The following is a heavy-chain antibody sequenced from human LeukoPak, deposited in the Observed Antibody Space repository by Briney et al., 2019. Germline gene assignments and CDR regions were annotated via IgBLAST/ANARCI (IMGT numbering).Heavy chain of an antibody. CDR3: ARDGVDYVVDTDMIYFDY. Sequence: PGRSLRLSCAASGFTFSSYGMHWVRQAPGKGLEWVGVTWSVGSNKYYAASVKGRFTISRDNSKNTLYLQMNSLRAEDTAVYYCARDGVDYVVDTDMIYFDYWGQGTLVTASS. CDR1: GFTFSSYG. D-gene: IGHD5-18*01. J-gene: IGHJ4*02. V-gene: IGHV3-33*01. CDR2: TWSVGSNK.